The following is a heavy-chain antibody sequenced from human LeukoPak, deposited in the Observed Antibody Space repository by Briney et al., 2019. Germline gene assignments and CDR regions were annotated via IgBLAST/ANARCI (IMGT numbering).Heavy chain of an antibody. D-gene: IGHD1-14*01. CDR3: ATFTGDQPGRFDH. V-gene: IGHV1-69*13. Sequence: GASVKVSCKASGGTFSRYGITWVRQAPGQGLEWMGGIIPIFGTTNYAQKFQGRITITADESTSTAYMELSSLRSEDAAVYYCATFTGDQPGRFDHWGQGTRVTVSA. CDR2: IIPIFGTT. J-gene: IGHJ4*02. CDR1: GGTFSRYG.